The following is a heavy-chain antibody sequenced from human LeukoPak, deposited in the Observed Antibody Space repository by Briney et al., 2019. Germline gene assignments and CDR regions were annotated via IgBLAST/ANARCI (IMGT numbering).Heavy chain of an antibody. Sequence: SQTLSLTCTVSGGSISSGNYYWSWIRQPAGKGLEWIGRIYTSGSTNYNPSLKSRVTISVDTSKNQFSLKLSSVTAADTAVYYCARGTTATRGWFDPWGQGTLVTVSS. V-gene: IGHV4-61*02. CDR3: ARGTTATRGWFDP. J-gene: IGHJ5*02. CDR2: IYTSGST. D-gene: IGHD1-1*01. CDR1: GGSISSGNYY.